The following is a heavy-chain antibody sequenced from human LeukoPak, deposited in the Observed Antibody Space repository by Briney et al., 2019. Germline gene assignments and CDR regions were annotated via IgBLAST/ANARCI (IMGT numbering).Heavy chain of an antibody. D-gene: IGHD4-17*01. V-gene: IGHV3-30-3*01. CDR3: ARDRVYGDYKLDY. CDR1: GFTFSSYA. Sequence: GGSLRLSCAASGFTFSSYAMHWVRQAPGEGLEWVAVISYDGSNKYYADSVKGRFTISRDNSKNTLYLQMNSLRAEDTAVYYCARDRVYGDYKLDYWGQGTLVTVSS. CDR2: ISYDGSNK. J-gene: IGHJ4*02.